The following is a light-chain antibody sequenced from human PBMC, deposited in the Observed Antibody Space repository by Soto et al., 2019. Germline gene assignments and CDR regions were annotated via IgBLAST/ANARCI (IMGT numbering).Light chain of an antibody. CDR2: GVS. CDR1: NSDIGAYNH. CDR3: SSYTTSITLV. Sequence: QSALTQPASVSGSPGQSITISCTGTNSDIGAYNHVSWYQQHPGKAPELMIYGVSNRPSGVSNRFSGSKSGNTASLTISGLQAEDEADYYCSSYTTSITLVFGGGTKLTVL. J-gene: IGLJ2*01. V-gene: IGLV2-14*01.